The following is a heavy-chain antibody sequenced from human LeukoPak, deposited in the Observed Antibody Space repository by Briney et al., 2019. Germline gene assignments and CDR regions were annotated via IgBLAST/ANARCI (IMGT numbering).Heavy chain of an antibody. V-gene: IGHV1-46*01. Sequence: ASVKVSCKASGYTFTGYYMHWVRQAPGQGLEWMGIINPSGGSTSYAQKFQGRVTMTRDTSTSTVYMELSSLRSEDTAVYYCARGITMVRGLFFYYYMDVWGKGTTVTISS. J-gene: IGHJ6*03. CDR3: ARGITMVRGLFFYYYMDV. CDR2: INPSGGST. CDR1: GYTFTGYY. D-gene: IGHD3-10*01.